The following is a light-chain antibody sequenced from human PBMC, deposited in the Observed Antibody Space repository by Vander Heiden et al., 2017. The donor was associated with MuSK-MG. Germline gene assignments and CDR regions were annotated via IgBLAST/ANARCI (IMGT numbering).Light chain of an antibody. Sequence: EMTQSPPSLSATLGDRVTITCRASRSISTYLNWYQQKEGRAPTLLIYGASNLQGGVPSRFSGSNSGRDFTLTITSLQRGDYATYYCQRSASNRSTFGQGTKVEIK. CDR2: GAS. J-gene: IGKJ1*01. CDR3: QRSASNRST. CDR1: RSISTY. V-gene: IGKV1-39*01.